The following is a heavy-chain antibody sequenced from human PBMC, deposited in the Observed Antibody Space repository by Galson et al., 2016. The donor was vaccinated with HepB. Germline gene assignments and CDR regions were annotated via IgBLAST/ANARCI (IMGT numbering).Heavy chain of an antibody. J-gene: IGHJ4*02. CDR2: ITRSGDAT. V-gene: IGHV3-23*01. D-gene: IGHD1-26*01. Sequence: SLRLSCAAPGFSFSNSGMSWVRQAPGRGLEWVSGITRSGDATHYADSVKGRFTISRDNSKNTLYLQMNSLRAEDSAVYYCAKDLVSGSYSPYYFDYWGQGTLVTVSS. CDR1: GFSFSNSG. CDR3: AKDLVSGSYSPYYFDY.